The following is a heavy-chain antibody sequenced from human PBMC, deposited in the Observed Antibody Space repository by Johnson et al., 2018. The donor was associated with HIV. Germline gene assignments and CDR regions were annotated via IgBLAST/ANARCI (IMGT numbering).Heavy chain of an antibody. CDR1: GFTFSSYA. J-gene: IGHJ3*02. V-gene: IGHV3-23*04. CDR2: MNWNGGST. Sequence: VQLVESGGGVVRPGGSLRLSCAASGFTFSSYAMSWVRQAPGKGLEWVSGMNWNGGSTYYADSVKGRFTISRDHSPNALYLQMNSLRAEETAVFYCAKVGNYYDISGYYYSTTRGAFDIWGQGTMVTVSA. D-gene: IGHD3-22*01. CDR3: AKVGNYYDISGYYYSTTRGAFDI.